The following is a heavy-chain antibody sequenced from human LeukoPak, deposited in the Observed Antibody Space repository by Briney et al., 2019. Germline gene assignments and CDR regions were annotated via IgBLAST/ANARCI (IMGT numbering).Heavy chain of an antibody. Sequence: PSETLSLTCTVSGGSISSYYWSWIRQPPGKGLEWIGYIYYSGSTNYNPSLKSRVTISVDTSKNQFSLKLSSVTAADTAVYYCARDPSDPGIAAAGGGYWGQGTLVTVSS. J-gene: IGHJ4*02. CDR3: ARDPSDPGIAAAGGGY. CDR2: IYYSGST. D-gene: IGHD6-13*01. CDR1: GGSISSYY. V-gene: IGHV4-59*12.